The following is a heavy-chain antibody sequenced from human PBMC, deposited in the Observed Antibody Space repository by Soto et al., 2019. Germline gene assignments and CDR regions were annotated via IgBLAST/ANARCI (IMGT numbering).Heavy chain of an antibody. CDR3: AIDSGSSWPFDY. J-gene: IGHJ4*02. D-gene: IGHD6-13*01. CDR2: IIPILGIA. V-gene: IGHV1-69*08. CDR1: GGTFSSYT. Sequence: QVQLVQSGAEVKKPGSSVKVSCKASGGTFSSYTISWVRQAPGQGLEWMGRIIPILGIANYAQKFQGRVTITADKSTSTAYMELSSLRSEDTAVYYCAIDSGSSWPFDYWGQGTLVTVSS.